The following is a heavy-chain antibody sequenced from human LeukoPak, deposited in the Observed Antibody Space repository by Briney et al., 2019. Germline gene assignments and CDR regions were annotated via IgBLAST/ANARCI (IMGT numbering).Heavy chain of an antibody. Sequence: SETLSLTCTGSGGSISSYYWSWIRQPPGKGLEWIGYIYYSGSTNYNPSLKSRVTISVDTSKNQFSLKLSSVTAADTAVYYCARERSGSGTIIRRGYYYYYMDVWGKGTTVTISS. D-gene: IGHD3-10*01. CDR3: ARERSGSGTIIRRGYYYYYMDV. CDR2: IYYSGST. J-gene: IGHJ6*03. CDR1: GGSISSYY. V-gene: IGHV4-59*01.